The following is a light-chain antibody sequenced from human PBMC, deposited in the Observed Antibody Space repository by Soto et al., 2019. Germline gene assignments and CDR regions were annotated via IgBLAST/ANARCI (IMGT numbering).Light chain of an antibody. Sequence: IQMAQSPSTLSASVGDRVIITCRASQNIDDYLAWYQQKPGKAPKLLIYDASNLQSGVPSRFSGSGSGTEFTLIISSLQPDDFATYYCQQYNSYWMFGLGPNVDIK. CDR3: QQYNSYWM. V-gene: IGKV1-5*01. CDR2: DAS. J-gene: IGKJ1*01. CDR1: QNIDDY.